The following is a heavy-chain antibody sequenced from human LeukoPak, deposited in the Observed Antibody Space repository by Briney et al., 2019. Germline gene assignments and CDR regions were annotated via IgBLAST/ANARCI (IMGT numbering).Heavy chain of an antibody. CDR1: GDSINTYN. Sequence: SETLSLTCSVSGDSINTYNWNWIRQPAGKGLEWIGRIHTSGKTNYNPSLKSRVTMSVDTSKNEVSLKLSSVTAADTAVYYCARDGDYVWGSYGLDVWGSGTTVTISS. CDR2: IHTSGKT. V-gene: IGHV4-4*07. D-gene: IGHD3-16*01. CDR3: ARDGDYVWGSYGLDV. J-gene: IGHJ6*04.